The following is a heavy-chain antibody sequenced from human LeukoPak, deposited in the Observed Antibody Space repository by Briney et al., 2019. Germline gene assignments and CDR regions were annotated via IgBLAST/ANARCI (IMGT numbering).Heavy chain of an antibody. CDR3: ARWGTAMVRLTYNWFDP. Sequence: SETLSLTRAVYGGSFSGYYWSWIRQPPGKGLEWIGEINHSGSTNYNPSLKSRVTISVDTSKNQFSLKLSSVTAADTAVYYCARWGTAMVRLTYNWFDPWGQGTLVTVSS. J-gene: IGHJ5*02. CDR1: GGSFSGYY. CDR2: INHSGST. D-gene: IGHD5-18*01. V-gene: IGHV4-34*01.